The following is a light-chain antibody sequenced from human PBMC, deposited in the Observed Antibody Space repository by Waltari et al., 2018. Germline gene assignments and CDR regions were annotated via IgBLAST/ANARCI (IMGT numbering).Light chain of an antibody. CDR1: SSDVGGYNY. CDR2: DVS. Sequence: QSALTQPRSVSGSPGQSVTISCTGTSSDVGGYNYVSWYQQHPGKAPKLMIYDVSKRPSGVPDRFSGSKSGNTASLTISGLQAEDEADCYCCSYAGRALYVFGTGTKVTVL. J-gene: IGLJ1*01. V-gene: IGLV2-11*01. CDR3: CSYAGRALYV.